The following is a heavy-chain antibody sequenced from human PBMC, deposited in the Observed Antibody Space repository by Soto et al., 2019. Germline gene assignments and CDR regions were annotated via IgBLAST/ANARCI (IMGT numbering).Heavy chain of an antibody. D-gene: IGHD6-13*01. CDR1: GGSFSGYY. CDR2: INHSGST. Sequence: SETLSLTCAVYGGSFSGYYWSWIRQPPGKGLKWIRDINHSGSTNYNPSLKSRVTISVDTSKNQFSLKLSSVTAADTAVYYCARDKQQLDHWGQGTLVTVSS. J-gene: IGHJ4*02. CDR3: ARDKQQLDH. V-gene: IGHV4-34*01.